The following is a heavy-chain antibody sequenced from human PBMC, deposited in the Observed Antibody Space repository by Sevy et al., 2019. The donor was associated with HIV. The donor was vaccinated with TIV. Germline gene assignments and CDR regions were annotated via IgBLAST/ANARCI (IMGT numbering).Heavy chain of an antibody. CDR1: GYSITSGYY. CDR2: IYQSGTT. Sequence: SETLSLTCSVSGYSITSGYYWVWIRQPPGRGLEWIGTIYQSGTTYYNPSLKSRVTISVDTSKNQFSLKLRSVTAADTAVYYCARDDMVVGEDFYFGMDVWGQGTTVTVSS. CDR3: ARDDMVVGEDFYFGMDV. J-gene: IGHJ6*02. V-gene: IGHV4-38-2*02. D-gene: IGHD2-2*01.